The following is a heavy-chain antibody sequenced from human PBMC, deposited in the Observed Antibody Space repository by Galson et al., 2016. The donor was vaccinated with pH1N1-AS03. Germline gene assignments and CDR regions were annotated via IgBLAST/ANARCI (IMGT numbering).Heavy chain of an antibody. CDR1: GFTFSDYY. CDR2: ISNGGRYT. J-gene: IGHJ2*01. D-gene: IGHD5-24*01. V-gene: IGHV3-11*05. CDR3: AREPRGRDGYSEYFDV. Sequence: SLRLSCAASGFTFSDYYMSWIRQAPGQGLEWVSYISNGGRYTSYTDSVKGRFIITIDNAKNSLYLQMNILTADDTAVYYCAREPRGRDGYSEYFDVWGRGTLVTVSS.